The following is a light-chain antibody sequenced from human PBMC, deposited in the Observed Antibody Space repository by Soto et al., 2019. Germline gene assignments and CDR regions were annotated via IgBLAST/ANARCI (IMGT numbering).Light chain of an antibody. Sequence: QSALTQPPSASGSPGQSVTISCTGTSSDVGGYEFVSWYQHHPGRSPKLMIYEVTKRPSGVPDRFSGSKSGNTASLTVSGLQAEDEADYYCSSYASTSLLFGGGTKLTVL. CDR3: SSYASTSLL. J-gene: IGLJ2*01. V-gene: IGLV2-8*01. CDR1: SSDVGGYEF. CDR2: EVT.